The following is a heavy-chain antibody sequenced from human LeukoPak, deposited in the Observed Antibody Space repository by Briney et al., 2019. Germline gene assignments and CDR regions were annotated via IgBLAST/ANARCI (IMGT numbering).Heavy chain of an antibody. Sequence: SGPALVKPTQTLTLTCTFSVFSLSTSGMCVSWIRQPPGKALESLSLIDWDDDKYYSTSLKTRITIYKETSKNQVVLTLTNMDPVDTATYYCARIRGYSGYDYGFDYFDYWGQGTLVTVSS. CDR2: IDWDDDK. CDR1: VFSLSTSGMC. J-gene: IGHJ4*02. D-gene: IGHD5-12*01. V-gene: IGHV2-70*01. CDR3: ARIRGYSGYDYGFDYFDY.